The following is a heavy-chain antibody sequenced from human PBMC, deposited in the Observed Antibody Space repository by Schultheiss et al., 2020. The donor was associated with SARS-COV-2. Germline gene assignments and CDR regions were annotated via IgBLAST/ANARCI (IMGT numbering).Heavy chain of an antibody. CDR2: IYYSGST. Sequence: ETLSLTCTVSGGSIRSYYWSWIRQPPGKGLEWIGYIYYSGSTNYNPSLKSRVTISVDTSKNQFSLKLSSVAAADTAVYYCARIRVRCGSASCHHYYYYGMDAWGQGTTVTVS. CDR1: GGSIRSYY. J-gene: IGHJ6*02. V-gene: IGHV4-59*12. CDR3: ARIRVRCGSASCHHYYYYGMDA. D-gene: IGHD2-2*01.